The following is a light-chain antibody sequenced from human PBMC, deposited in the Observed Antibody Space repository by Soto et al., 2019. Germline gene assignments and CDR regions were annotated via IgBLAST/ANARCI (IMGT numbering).Light chain of an antibody. CDR2: GAS. Sequence: EIVLTQSPGTLSLSPGERATLSCRASQSVSSSYLAWYQQKPGQAPRLLIYGASSRATGIPDRFSGSGSGTDFTLTISRLEPEDFAVYDCQQYGSSALAVTFGQGTKLEIK. CDR3: QQYGSSALAVT. V-gene: IGKV3-20*01. J-gene: IGKJ2*01. CDR1: QSVSSSY.